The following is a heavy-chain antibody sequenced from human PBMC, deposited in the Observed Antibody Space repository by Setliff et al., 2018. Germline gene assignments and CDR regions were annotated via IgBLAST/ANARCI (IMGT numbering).Heavy chain of an antibody. D-gene: IGHD1-7*01. CDR2: ISSSSRYI. CDR3: TRDEAPGTTPNYFNL. J-gene: IGHJ4*02. CDR1: GFTFSVDR. Sequence: GGSLRLSCAASGFTFSVDRMNWVRQAPGKGLEWVSSISSSSRYIQYADSVQGRFSISRDNAMNLLYLQMNSLSAEETAVYYCTRDEAPGTTPNYFNLWGQGTQVTVSS. V-gene: IGHV3-21*01.